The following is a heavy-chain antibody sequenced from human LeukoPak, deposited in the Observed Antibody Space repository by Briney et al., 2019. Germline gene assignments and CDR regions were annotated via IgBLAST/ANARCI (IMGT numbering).Heavy chain of an antibody. CDR3: ARGYDTSGYYHDY. V-gene: IGHV3-33*01. J-gene: IGHJ4*02. CDR1: GFTFSSQG. CDR2: IWYDGGNK. Sequence: GGSLRLSCAASGFTFSSQGMHWVRQAPGKGLEWVALIWYDGGNKYYADSVKGRFTISRDSSKNTLYLQMNSLRAEDTAVYYCARGYDTSGYYHDYWGQGTLVTVSS. D-gene: IGHD3-22*01.